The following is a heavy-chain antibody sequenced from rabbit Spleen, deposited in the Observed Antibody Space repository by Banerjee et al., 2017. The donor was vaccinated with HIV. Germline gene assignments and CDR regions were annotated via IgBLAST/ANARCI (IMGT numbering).Heavy chain of an antibody. D-gene: IGHD8-1*01. V-gene: IGHV1S40*01. CDR3: ARSNDAGSGLSL. J-gene: IGHJ4*01. Sequence: QSLEESGGDLVKPGASLTLTCTASGFSFSSSYYMCWVRQAPGKGLEWIACIDAGSGGSDYYASWAKGRFTISKTSSTTVTLQMTSLTAADTATYFCARSNDAGSGLSLWGPGTLVTVS. CDR2: IDAGSGGSD. CDR1: GFSFSSSYY.